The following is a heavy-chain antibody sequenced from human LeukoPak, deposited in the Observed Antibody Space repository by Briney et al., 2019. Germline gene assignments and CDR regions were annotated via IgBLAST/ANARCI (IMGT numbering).Heavy chain of an antibody. V-gene: IGHV4-34*01. D-gene: IGHD3-22*01. CDR3: ARVFWYDSSGYTYYYGMDV. CDR1: GGSFSGYY. Sequence: PSETLSLTCAVYGGSFSGYYWSWIRQPPGKGLEWIGEINHSGSTNYNPSLKSRVTISVDTSRNQFSLKLSSVTAADTAVYYCARVFWYDSSGYTYYYGMDVWGQGTTVTVSS. J-gene: IGHJ6*02. CDR2: INHSGST.